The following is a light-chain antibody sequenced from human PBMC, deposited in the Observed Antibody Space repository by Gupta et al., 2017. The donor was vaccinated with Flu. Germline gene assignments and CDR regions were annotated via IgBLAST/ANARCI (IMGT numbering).Light chain of an antibody. CDR2: KVN. CDR3: SSYAVSNYLV. J-gene: IGLJ2*01. CDR1: SSDVGGYNF. V-gene: IGLV2-8*01. Sequence: SSDVGGYNFVSWYQQYPGKAPKLLIYKVNKRPSGVPDRFSGSKSGNTASLTVSGLQAEDEADYYCSSYAVSNYLVFGGGTELTVL.